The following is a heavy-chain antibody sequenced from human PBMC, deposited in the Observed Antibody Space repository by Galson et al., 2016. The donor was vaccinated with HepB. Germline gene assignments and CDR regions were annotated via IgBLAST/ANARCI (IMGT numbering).Heavy chain of an antibody. D-gene: IGHD2-2*01. J-gene: IGHJ4*02. CDR3: AKVGPSCSSTRCSDYYFDY. CDR2: ASGSAAGT. Sequence: SLRLSCAGSGFTFGDCSVTWFRQAPGKGLEWVAAASGSAAGTEYGITTDYADSVKGRFTISRDNSKNTLYLQMNSLRAEDTAVYYCAKVGPSCSSTRCSDYYFDYWGQGTLVTVSS. CDR1: GFTFGDCS. V-gene: IGHV3-23*01.